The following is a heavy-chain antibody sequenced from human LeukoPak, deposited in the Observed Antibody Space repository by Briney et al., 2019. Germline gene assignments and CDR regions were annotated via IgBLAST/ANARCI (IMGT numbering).Heavy chain of an antibody. D-gene: IGHD1-26*01. V-gene: IGHV3-21*04. J-gene: IGHJ4*02. CDR2: ISSSSSYI. CDR3: AKRPSGSYFDY. Sequence: GGSLRLSCAGSGFTFSSYSMNWVRQAPGKRLEWVSSISSSSSYIYYADSVKGRFTISRDNSNNTLYLQMNSLRAEDTAIYYCAKRPSGSYFDYWGQGTLVTVSS. CDR1: GFTFSSYS.